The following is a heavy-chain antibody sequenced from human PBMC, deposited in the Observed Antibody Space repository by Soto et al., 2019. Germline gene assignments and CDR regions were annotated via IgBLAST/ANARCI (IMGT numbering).Heavy chain of an antibody. CDR3: ARVWSDYYDSSGLDY. CDR2: IKQDGSEK. V-gene: IGHV3-7*01. D-gene: IGHD3-22*01. CDR1: GFTFSSYW. J-gene: IGHJ4*02. Sequence: PGXSLRLSCAASGFTFSSYWLSWFRQAPVNGLEWVANIKQDGSEKYYVDSVKGRFTISRDNAKNSLYLQMNSLRAEDTAVYYCARVWSDYYDSSGLDYWGQGTLVTVSS.